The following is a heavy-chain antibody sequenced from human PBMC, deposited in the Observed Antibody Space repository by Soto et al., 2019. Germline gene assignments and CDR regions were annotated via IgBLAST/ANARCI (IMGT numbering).Heavy chain of an antibody. Sequence: PGGSLRLSCAASGFTFDDYAMHWVRQAPGKGLEWVSGISWNSGSIGYADSVKGRFTISRDNAKNSLYLQMNSLRAEDTALYYCAKDGGYRSSTSCYDYYYYGMDVWGQGTTVTVSS. CDR3: AKDGGYRSSTSCYDYYYYGMDV. J-gene: IGHJ6*02. V-gene: IGHV3-9*01. CDR1: GFTFDDYA. CDR2: ISWNSGSI. D-gene: IGHD2-2*01.